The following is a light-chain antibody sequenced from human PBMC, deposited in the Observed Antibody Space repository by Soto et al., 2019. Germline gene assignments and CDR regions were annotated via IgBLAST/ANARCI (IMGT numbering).Light chain of an antibody. CDR3: QQYGTSPQT. CDR2: DIS. CDR1: QSIVGTY. J-gene: IGKJ5*01. Sequence: IVLTQSPGTLSLSPGERATLSCRASQSIVGTYLAWYQQRPGQAPRLLIYDISNRATGIPDRFSGSGSGADFALTISRLEPEDFAVYYCQQYGTSPQTFGQGTRLEIK. V-gene: IGKV3-20*01.